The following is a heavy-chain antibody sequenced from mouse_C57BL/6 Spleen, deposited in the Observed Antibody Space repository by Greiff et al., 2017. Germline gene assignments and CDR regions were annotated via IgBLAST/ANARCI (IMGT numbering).Heavy chain of an antibody. CDR1: GFTFSNYW. CDR2: IRLKSDNYAT. J-gene: IGHJ2*01. Sequence: EVQRVESGGGLVQPGGSMKLSCVASGFTFSNYWMNWVRQSPEKGLEWVAQIRLKSDNYATNYAESVKGRFTISRDDSKSSVYLQMNNLRAEDTGIYYCTGLGFDYWGQGTTLTVSS. CDR3: TGLGFDY. V-gene: IGHV6-3*01.